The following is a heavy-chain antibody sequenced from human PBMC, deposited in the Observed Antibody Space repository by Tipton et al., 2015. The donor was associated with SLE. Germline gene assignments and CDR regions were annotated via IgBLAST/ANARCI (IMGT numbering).Heavy chain of an antibody. CDR2: VFSSGTT. J-gene: IGHJ5*02. CDR1: SGSVSSGVYY. CDR3: ARYFYDCSGVSPFNL. D-gene: IGHD3-22*01. V-gene: IGHV4-31*03. Sequence: TLSLTCTVSSGSVSSGVYYWSWIRQRPGKGLEWLGYVFSSGTTYYNPSLQGRLSMSLDTSKNQLSLQLGSVTSADTAVYYCARYFYDCSGVSPFNLWGQGTRVTVPS.